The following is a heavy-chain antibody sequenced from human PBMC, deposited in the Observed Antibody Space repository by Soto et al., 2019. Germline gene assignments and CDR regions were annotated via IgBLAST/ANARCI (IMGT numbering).Heavy chain of an antibody. Sequence: EVQLLESGGGLVQPGGSLRLSCAAPGFTFSSYAMSWVRQAPGKGLEWVSAISGSGGSTYYADSVKGRFTISRDNSKNTLDLQMNSLRAEDTAVYYCAKRGIAARVRYYGMDVWGQGTTVTVSS. J-gene: IGHJ6*02. CDR2: ISGSGGST. D-gene: IGHD6-6*01. V-gene: IGHV3-23*01. CDR1: GFTFSSYA. CDR3: AKRGIAARVRYYGMDV.